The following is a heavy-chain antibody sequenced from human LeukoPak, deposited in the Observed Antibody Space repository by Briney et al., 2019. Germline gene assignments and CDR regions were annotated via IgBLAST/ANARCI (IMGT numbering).Heavy chain of an antibody. CDR3: ARGRNYYDSSGYYYEGDAFDI. J-gene: IGHJ3*02. V-gene: IGHV1-2*02. D-gene: IGHD3-22*01. Sequence: ASVKVSCKASGYTFTGYYMHWVRQAPGQGLEWMGWINPNSGGTNYAQKFQGRVTMTRDTSISTVYMELSSLRSEDTAVYYCARGRNYYDSSGYYYEGDAFDIWGLGTMVTVSS. CDR1: GYTFTGYY. CDR2: INPNSGGT.